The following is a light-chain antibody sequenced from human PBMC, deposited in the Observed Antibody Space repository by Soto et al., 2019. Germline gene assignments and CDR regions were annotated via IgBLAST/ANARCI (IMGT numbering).Light chain of an antibody. CDR1: QSVSSN. J-gene: IGKJ4*01. Sequence: EIVLTQSPGTLSLSPGERATLSCRASQSVSSNLAWYQQKPGQAPRLLIYGASTRATGIPARFSGSGSGTDFTLTNSSLQSEDFAVYYCQQYNNWPRTFGGGTKVDIK. V-gene: IGKV3-15*01. CDR2: GAS. CDR3: QQYNNWPRT.